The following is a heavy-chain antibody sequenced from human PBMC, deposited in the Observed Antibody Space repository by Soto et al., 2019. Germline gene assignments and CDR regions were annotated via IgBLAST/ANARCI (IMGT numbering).Heavy chain of an antibody. Sequence: QVQMVQSGAAVQRPESSMTVSCTPSGGTFNNYAINWVRQAPGQGLEWMGAIIPISGTTNYAQKFLGRFTITTGKSTSTVYMDLSSLRAEDTAVYDGAGLGGLACSGAVGFKKPLVYWGQGPLVTLSS. CDR2: IIPISGTT. CDR1: GGTFNNYA. J-gene: IGHJ4*02. D-gene: IGHD2-15*01. CDR3: AGLGGLACSGAVGFKKPLVY. V-gene: IGHV1-69*06.